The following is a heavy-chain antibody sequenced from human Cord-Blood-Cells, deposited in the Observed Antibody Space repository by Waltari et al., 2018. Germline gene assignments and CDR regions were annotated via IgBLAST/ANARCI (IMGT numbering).Heavy chain of an antibody. D-gene: IGHD3-10*01. Sequence: QVQLQQWGAGLLKPSETLSLTCAVDGGPFSGYYWRWIRQPPGKGLEWIGEIHHRGNTNYHPSLKSRVTISVDTAKNQFSLELSSVTAADPAVYYCARHRKRVRGVIGYWGQGTLVTVSS. CDR3: ARHRKRVRGVIGY. CDR2: IHHRGNT. J-gene: IGHJ4*02. V-gene: IGHV4-34*01. CDR1: GGPFSGYY.